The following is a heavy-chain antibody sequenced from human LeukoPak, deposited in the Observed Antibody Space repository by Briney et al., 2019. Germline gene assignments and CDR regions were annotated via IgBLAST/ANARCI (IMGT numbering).Heavy chain of an antibody. CDR2: VNGPGDWT. D-gene: IGHD6-25*01. CDR1: GFTFSSHW. V-gene: IGHV3-74*01. Sequence: GGSLRLSCAASGFTFSSHWMHWVRQAPGEGLVWFSRVNGPGDWTHYADSVRGRFIISRDNAENTISLQMNNLRAEDTAVYFCAREVFEGQRQSDAFDVWGQRTMVTVSS. J-gene: IGHJ3*01. CDR3: AREVFEGQRQSDAFDV.